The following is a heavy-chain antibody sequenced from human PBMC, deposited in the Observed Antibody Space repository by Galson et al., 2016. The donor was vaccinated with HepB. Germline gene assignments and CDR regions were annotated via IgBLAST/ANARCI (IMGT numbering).Heavy chain of an antibody. CDR1: GYTFTDFY. CDR2: INPNSGGT. D-gene: IGHD6-13*01. Sequence: SVKVSCKASGYTFTDFYMHWVRQAPGQGLEWMGRINPNSGGTNYAQNFHGRVTMTRDTSISTAYMELSILKSDDTAVYYCARDGQQLVFDSWGQGTLVTVSS. V-gene: IGHV1-2*06. CDR3: ARDGQQLVFDS. J-gene: IGHJ4*02.